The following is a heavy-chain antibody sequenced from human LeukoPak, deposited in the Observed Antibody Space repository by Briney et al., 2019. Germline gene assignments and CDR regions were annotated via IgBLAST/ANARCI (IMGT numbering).Heavy chain of an antibody. CDR2: ISYDGSNK. D-gene: IGHD6-13*01. V-gene: IGHV3-30*18. J-gene: IGHJ4*02. Sequence: PGGSLRLSCAASGFTFSSYGMHWVRQAPGKGLEWVAVISYDGSNKYYADSVKGRFTISRDNSKNTLYLQMNSLRAEDTAVYYCAKSYIGIALPFDYWGQGILVTVSS. CDR1: GFTFSSYG. CDR3: AKSYIGIALPFDY.